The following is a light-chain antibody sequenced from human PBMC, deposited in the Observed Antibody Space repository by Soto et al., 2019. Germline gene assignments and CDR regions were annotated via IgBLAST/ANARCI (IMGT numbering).Light chain of an antibody. Sequence: QSALTQPPSASGSPGQSVTISCAGTSSDVGGYKYVSWYQQHPSKAPKLMVYEVSKRPSGVPDRFSGSKSGNTASLTVSGLQAEDEADYYCSSYAGSNNVVFGGGTKVTVL. CDR3: SSYAGSNNVV. CDR2: EVS. V-gene: IGLV2-8*01. J-gene: IGLJ3*02. CDR1: SSDVGGYKY.